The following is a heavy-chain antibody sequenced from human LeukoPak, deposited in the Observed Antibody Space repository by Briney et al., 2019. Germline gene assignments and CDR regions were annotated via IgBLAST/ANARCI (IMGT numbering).Heavy chain of an antibody. J-gene: IGHJ4*02. Sequence: GGSLRLSCAASGFTVSSNYMSWVRQAPGKGLEWVSVIYSGGSTYYADSVKGRFTISRHNSKNTLYLQMNSLRAEDTAVYYCAKDRHCSGGSCYSGDYWGQGTLVTVSS. CDR3: AKDRHCSGGSCYSGDY. V-gene: IGHV3-53*01. CDR2: IYSGGST. CDR1: GFTVSSNY. D-gene: IGHD2-15*01.